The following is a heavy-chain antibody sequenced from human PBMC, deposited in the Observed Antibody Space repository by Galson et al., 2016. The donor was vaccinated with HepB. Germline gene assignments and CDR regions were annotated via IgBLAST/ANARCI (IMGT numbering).Heavy chain of an antibody. CDR1: GFTFSDAW. J-gene: IGHJ4*02. D-gene: IGHD6-13*01. V-gene: IGHV3-15*01. CDR3: ATDIDLRAAGTLFDY. Sequence: SLRLSCAASGFTFSDAWMSWFRQAPGKGLEWVGRIKTRRFGGTTEYSSPVRGRFTISRDDSTNTMFLQMNSLKTEDTAIYYCATDIDLRAAGTLFDYWGQGTLVTVSS. CDR2: IKTRRFGGTT.